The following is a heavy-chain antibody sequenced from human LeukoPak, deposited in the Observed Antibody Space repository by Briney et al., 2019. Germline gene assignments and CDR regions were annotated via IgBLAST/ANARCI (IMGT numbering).Heavy chain of an antibody. D-gene: IGHD1-26*01. Sequence: GGSLRLSCAASGFTFSSYWMHWVRQAPGKGLEWVSGISWNSGSIGYADSVKGRFTISRDNAKNSLYLQMNSLRAEDTALYYCAKDGSSGSYFWYFDLWGRGTLVTVSS. CDR2: ISWNSGSI. J-gene: IGHJ2*01. CDR1: GFTFSSYW. CDR3: AKDGSSGSYFWYFDL. V-gene: IGHV3-9*01.